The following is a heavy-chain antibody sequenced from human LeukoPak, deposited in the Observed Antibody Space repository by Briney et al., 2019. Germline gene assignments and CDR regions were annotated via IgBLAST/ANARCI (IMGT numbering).Heavy chain of an antibody. CDR3: ARSYSSGWSDY. D-gene: IGHD6-19*01. Sequence: SETLSLTCTVSGDSISTYYWSWIRQPPGKGLEWIGYIYPSGITNYNPSLKSRVTMSVDTSRNQFSLKLSSVTAADTAVYYCARSYSSGWSDYWGQGTLVTVSS. J-gene: IGHJ4*02. CDR2: IYPSGIT. V-gene: IGHV4-4*09. CDR1: GDSISTYY.